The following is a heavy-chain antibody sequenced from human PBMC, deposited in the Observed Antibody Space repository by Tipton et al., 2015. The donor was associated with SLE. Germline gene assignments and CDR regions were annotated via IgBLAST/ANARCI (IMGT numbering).Heavy chain of an antibody. Sequence: LRLSCTVSGDSIISSYWSWIRQPPGKGLEWIGYIYYSGTTNYNPSLKSRVTISVDTSKNQVSLKLSSVTAADSAVYYCARYSLTNWHLDLWGRGTLVTVSS. D-gene: IGHD2-15*01. CDR3: ARYSLTNWHLDL. CDR1: GDSIISSY. CDR2: IYYSGTT. V-gene: IGHV4-59*01. J-gene: IGHJ2*01.